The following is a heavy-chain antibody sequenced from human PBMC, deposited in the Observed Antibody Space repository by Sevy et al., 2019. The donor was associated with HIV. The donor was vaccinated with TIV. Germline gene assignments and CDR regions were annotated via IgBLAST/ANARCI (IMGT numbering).Heavy chain of an antibody. D-gene: IGHD2-2*01. CDR2: IYYSGST. J-gene: IGHJ5*02. Sequence: TLSLTCTVSGGSISSGGYYWSWIRQHPGKGLEWIGYIYYSGSTYYNPSLKSRVTISVDTSKNQFSLKLSSVTAADTAVYYCARERGGYCSSTSCENWFDPWGQGTLVTVSS. V-gene: IGHV4-31*03. CDR1: GGSISSGGYY. CDR3: ARERGGYCSSTSCENWFDP.